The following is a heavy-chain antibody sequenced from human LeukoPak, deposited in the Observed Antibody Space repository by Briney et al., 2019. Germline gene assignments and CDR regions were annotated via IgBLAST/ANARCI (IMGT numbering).Heavy chain of an antibody. CDR3: VLSDSSGVEYFQH. D-gene: IGHD3-22*01. CDR1: GFTFSDYY. Sequence: GGSLRLSCAASGFTFSDYYMNWIRQAPGKGLEWVSYISSSSSYTNHADSVQGRFTISRVNAKNSLYLQMSSLRAEDTAVYYCVLSDSSGVEYFQHWGQGTLVTVSS. V-gene: IGHV3-11*06. CDR2: ISSSSSYT. J-gene: IGHJ1*01.